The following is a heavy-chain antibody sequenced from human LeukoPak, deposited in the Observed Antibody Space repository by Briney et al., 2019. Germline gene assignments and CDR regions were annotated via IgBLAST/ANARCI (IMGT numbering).Heavy chain of an antibody. D-gene: IGHD2-15*01. CDR1: GGSISSSSYY. V-gene: IGHV4-39*07. J-gene: IGHJ6*03. Sequence: RASETLSLTCTVSGGSISSSSYYWGWIRQPPGKGLEWSGSIYYSGSTYYNPSLTSRVTISVDTSKNQFSQKLSSVTAADTAVYYCAKAAEDNYYYYMDVWGKGTTVTVSS. CDR2: IYYSGST. CDR3: AKAAEDNYYYYMDV.